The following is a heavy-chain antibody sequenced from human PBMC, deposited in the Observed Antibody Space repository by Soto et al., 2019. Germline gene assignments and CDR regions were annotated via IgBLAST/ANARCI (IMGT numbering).Heavy chain of an antibody. CDR1: GGSFSGYY. CDR2: INHSGST. V-gene: IGHV4-34*01. J-gene: IGHJ6*02. D-gene: IGHD3-10*01. CDR3: ARGLGDLFYYYGMDV. Sequence: SETLSLTCAVYGGSFSGYYWSWIRQPPGKGLEWIGEINHSGSTNYNPSLKSRVTISVDTSKNQFSLKLSSVTAADTAVYYCARGLGDLFYYYGMDVWGQGTTVTVSS.